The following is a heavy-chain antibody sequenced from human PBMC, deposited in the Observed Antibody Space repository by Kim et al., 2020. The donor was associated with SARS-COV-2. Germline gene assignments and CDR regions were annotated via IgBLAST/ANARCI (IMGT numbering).Heavy chain of an antibody. CDR2: IYYSGST. D-gene: IGHD5-12*01. V-gene: IGHV4-39*01. Sequence: SETLSLTCTVSGGSISSSSYYWGWIRQPPGKGLEWIGSIYYSGSTYYNPSLKSRVTISVDTSKNQFSLKLSSVTAADMAVYYCARLLLGVEMATIGAFDIWGQGTMVTVSS. CDR1: GGSISSSSYY. CDR3: ARLLLGVEMATIGAFDI. J-gene: IGHJ3*02.